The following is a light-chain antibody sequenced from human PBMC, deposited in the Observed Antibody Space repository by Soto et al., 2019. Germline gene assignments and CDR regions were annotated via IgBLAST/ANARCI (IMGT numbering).Light chain of an antibody. CDR1: QSVSSSY. CDR2: AAS. V-gene: IGKV3-20*01. J-gene: IGKJ5*01. Sequence: EIVLTQTPGTLSLSPGERATLSCRSSQSVSSSYLAWYQQKPGQAPRLIIFAASSRASGIPDRFSGSGSGTDFTLTISRLEPEDVALFYCQYHGSSPITFGQGTRLEIK. CDR3: QYHGSSPIT.